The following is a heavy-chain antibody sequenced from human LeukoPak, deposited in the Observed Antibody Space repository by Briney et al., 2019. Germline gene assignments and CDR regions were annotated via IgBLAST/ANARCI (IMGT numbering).Heavy chain of an antibody. CDR1: GGTFSSYA. D-gene: IGHD3-22*01. CDR3: ARHLDYYDDSGYYYAPNPDY. V-gene: IGHV1-69*06. Sequence: SVKVSCKASGGTFSSYAISWVRQAPGQGLEWMGGIIPIFGTANYAQKFQGRVTITADKSISTAYLQWSSLKASDTAMYYCARHLDYYDDSGYYYAPNPDYWGQGTLVTVSS. J-gene: IGHJ4*02. CDR2: IIPIFGTA.